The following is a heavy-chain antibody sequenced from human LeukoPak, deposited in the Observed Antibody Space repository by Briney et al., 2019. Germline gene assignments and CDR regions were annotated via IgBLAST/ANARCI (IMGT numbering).Heavy chain of an antibody. CDR3: ARDQVVWVAAAGDDY. V-gene: IGHV3-23*01. CDR2: ISGSGGST. D-gene: IGHD6-13*01. CDR1: GFTFSSYA. J-gene: IGHJ4*02. Sequence: GGSLRLSCAASGFTFSSYAMSWVRQAPGKGLEWVSAISGSGGSTYYADSVKGRFTISRDNSKNTLYLQMNSLRAGDTAVYYCARDQVVWVAAAGDDYWGQGTLVTVSS.